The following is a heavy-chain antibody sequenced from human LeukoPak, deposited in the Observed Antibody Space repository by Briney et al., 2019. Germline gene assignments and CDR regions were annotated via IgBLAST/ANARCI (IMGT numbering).Heavy chain of an antibody. CDR2: TYHSGST. CDR1: GYSISSGYY. Sequence: PSEALSLTCAVSGYSISSGYYWGWIRQPPGKGLEWIGSTYHSGSTYYNPSLKSRVTISVDTSKNQFSLKLSSVTAADTAVYYCARDGWDYDAFDIWGQGTMVTVSS. D-gene: IGHD1-26*01. J-gene: IGHJ3*02. V-gene: IGHV4-38-2*02. CDR3: ARDGWDYDAFDI.